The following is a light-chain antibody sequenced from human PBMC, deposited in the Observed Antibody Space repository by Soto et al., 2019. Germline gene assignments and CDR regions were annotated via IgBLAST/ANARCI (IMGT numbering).Light chain of an antibody. Sequence: DIQLTQSPSTLYASVGDRVTITCRASQSLSTGLAWYQQKPGKAPNLLIYDASSLQSGFPSRFSGSGSGTEFTLTISNLQPHDFETYYCQQYNSYSRYTFGQGTKLEIK. CDR1: QSLSTG. CDR3: QQYNSYSRYT. J-gene: IGKJ2*01. CDR2: DAS. V-gene: IGKV1-5*01.